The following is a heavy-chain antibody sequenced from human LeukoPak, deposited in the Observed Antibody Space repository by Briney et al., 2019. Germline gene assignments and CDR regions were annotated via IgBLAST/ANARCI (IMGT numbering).Heavy chain of an antibody. CDR2: FSGSITKT. D-gene: IGHD6-19*01. Sequence: GGSLRLSCAASEFTFSSYSMNWVRQAPGKGLEWVSAFSGSITKTYYANSVKGRFTISRDNSKNTLYLQMSSLRAGDTALYYCAKQRAGSAWFTLDFWGPGTLVTVSS. CDR1: EFTFSSYS. J-gene: IGHJ4*02. CDR3: AKQRAGSAWFTLDF. V-gene: IGHV3-23*01.